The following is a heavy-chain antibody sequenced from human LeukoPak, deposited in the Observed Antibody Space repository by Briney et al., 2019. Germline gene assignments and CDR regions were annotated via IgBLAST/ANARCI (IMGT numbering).Heavy chain of an antibody. CDR3: ARRTSTPDAYNRFDP. CDR1: GYSFTSYW. Sequence: GESLKISCKGSGYSFTSYWIGWVRQMPGKGLEWMGIIYPGGSDTRYSPSFQGQVTISADKSISTAYLQWSSLKASDTAMYYCARRTSTPDAYNRFDPWGQGTLVTVSS. CDR2: IYPGGSDT. V-gene: IGHV5-51*01. D-gene: IGHD2-2*01. J-gene: IGHJ5*02.